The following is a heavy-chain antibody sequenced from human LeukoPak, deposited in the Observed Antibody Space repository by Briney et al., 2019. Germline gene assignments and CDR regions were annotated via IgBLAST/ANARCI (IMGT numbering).Heavy chain of an antibody. CDR2: IIPIFGTA. Sequence: ASVKVSCKASGGTFSSYAISWVRQAPGRGLEWMGGIIPIFGTANYAQKFQGRVTITTDESTSTAYMELSSLRSEDTAVYYCARVRGISHPHYYYYYMDVWGKGTTVTVSS. D-gene: IGHD3-16*01. CDR1: GGTFSSYA. J-gene: IGHJ6*03. CDR3: ARVRGISHPHYYYYYMDV. V-gene: IGHV1-69*05.